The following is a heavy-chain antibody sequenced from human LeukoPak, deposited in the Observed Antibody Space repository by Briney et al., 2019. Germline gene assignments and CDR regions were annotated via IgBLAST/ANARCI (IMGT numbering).Heavy chain of an antibody. Sequence: GESLKISCKGSGYSFTSYWIGWVRQMPGKGLEWMGIIYPGDSDTRYSPSFQGQVTISADKSISTAYLQWSSLKASDTAMYYCARRPMYYDRSGYYYDYWGQGTLVTVSS. CDR2: IYPGDSDT. J-gene: IGHJ4*02. D-gene: IGHD3-22*01. V-gene: IGHV5-51*01. CDR1: GYSFTSYW. CDR3: ARRPMYYDRSGYYYDY.